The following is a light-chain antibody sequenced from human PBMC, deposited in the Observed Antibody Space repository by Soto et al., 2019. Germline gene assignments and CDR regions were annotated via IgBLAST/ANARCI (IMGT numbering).Light chain of an antibody. V-gene: IGKV3-20*01. CDR3: QQYGSSPLT. J-gene: IGKJ4*01. Sequence: EIVLTQSPGTLSLYPGERATLSCRASQSVSSSYIAWYQQKRGQAPRLLIYGASSRATGIPDRFSGSGSGTDFTLTISRLEPEDFVVYYCQQYGSSPLTFGGGTKVEIK. CDR2: GAS. CDR1: QSVSSSY.